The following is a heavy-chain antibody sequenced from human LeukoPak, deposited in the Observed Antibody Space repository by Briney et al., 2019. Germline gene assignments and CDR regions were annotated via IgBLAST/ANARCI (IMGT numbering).Heavy chain of an antibody. V-gene: IGHV4-34*01. D-gene: IGHD3-10*01. CDR1: GGSVSSYY. CDR2: INHSGST. CDR3: ARKVRGVVWFDP. J-gene: IGHJ5*02. Sequence: SETLSLTCTVSGGSVSSYYWSWIRQPPGKGLEWIGEINHSGSTNYNPSLKSRVTISVDTSKNQFSRKLSSVTAADTAVYYCARKVRGVVWFDPWGQGTLVTVSS.